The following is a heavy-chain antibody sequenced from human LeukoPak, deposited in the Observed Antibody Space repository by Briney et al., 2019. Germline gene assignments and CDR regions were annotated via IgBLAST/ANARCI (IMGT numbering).Heavy chain of an antibody. CDR3: ARKARGGSYPRHYYSMDV. CDR2: INTYSGNT. V-gene: IGHV1-18*01. D-gene: IGHD1-26*01. CDR1: GYTFTRYG. J-gene: IGHJ6*03. Sequence: ASVKVSCKASGYTFTRYGISWVRQAPGQGLEWMGWINTYSGNTNYAQKVQGRVTMTTDTFRSTAYMELRSLRSDDTAVYYCARKARGGSYPRHYYSMDVWGKGTTVTVSS.